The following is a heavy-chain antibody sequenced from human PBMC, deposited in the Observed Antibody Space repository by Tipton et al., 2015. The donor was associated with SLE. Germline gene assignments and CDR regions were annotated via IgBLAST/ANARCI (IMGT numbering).Heavy chain of an antibody. J-gene: IGHJ6*02. CDR2: IFTNGST. Sequence: TLSLTCTVSGGSISRYHWSWIRQPAEQELEWIGGIFTNGSTKYNPSLNSRVTMSVDTSKNQLFLKVTSVTAADTAVYYCARDTGGYYYGLDVWGQGTTVTVSS. CDR1: GGSISRYH. D-gene: IGHD1-14*01. V-gene: IGHV4-4*07. CDR3: ARDTGGYYYGLDV.